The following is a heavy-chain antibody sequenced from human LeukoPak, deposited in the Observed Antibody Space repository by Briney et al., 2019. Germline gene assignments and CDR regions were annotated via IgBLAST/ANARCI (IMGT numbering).Heavy chain of an antibody. J-gene: IGHJ4*02. D-gene: IGHD3-3*01. V-gene: IGHV3-7*01. CDR1: DFTFSFYW. Sequence: GGSLRLSCAASDFTFSFYWMTWVRQAPGKGLEWVASIKNDGSERYYVDSVRGRYTISRDNTKNSLFLQMSSLRAEDTAVYYCATDRGWRTSGYYLYYFEYWGQGTLVTFSS. CDR3: ATDRGWRTSGYYLYYFEY. CDR2: IKNDGSER.